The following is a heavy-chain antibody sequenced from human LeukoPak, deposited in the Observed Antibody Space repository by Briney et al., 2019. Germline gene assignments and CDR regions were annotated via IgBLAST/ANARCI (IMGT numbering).Heavy chain of an antibody. CDR1: GGSISSSSYY. D-gene: IGHD6-6*01. Sequence: SETLSLTCTVSGGSISSSSYYWGWIRQPPGKGLEWIVKINHSGSTNYNPSLKSRVTISVDTSKNQFSLKLSSVTAADTAVYYCARRPSSIAARPAGGYFQHWGQGTLVTVSS. CDR2: INHSGST. CDR3: ARRPSSIAARPAGGYFQH. V-gene: IGHV4-39*07. J-gene: IGHJ1*01.